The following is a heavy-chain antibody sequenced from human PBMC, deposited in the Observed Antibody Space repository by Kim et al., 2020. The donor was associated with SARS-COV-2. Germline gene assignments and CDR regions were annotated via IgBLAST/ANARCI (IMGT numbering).Heavy chain of an antibody. CDR2: IIPILGIA. D-gene: IGHD3-10*01. Sequence: SVKVSCKASGGTFSSYAISWVRQAPGQGLEWMGRIIPILGIANYAQKFQGRVTITADKSTSTAYMELSSLRSEDTAVYYCASPYYYGSGSYYSLDYWGQGTLVTVSS. V-gene: IGHV1-69*04. CDR3: ASPYYYGSGSYYSLDY. J-gene: IGHJ4*02. CDR1: GGTFSSYA.